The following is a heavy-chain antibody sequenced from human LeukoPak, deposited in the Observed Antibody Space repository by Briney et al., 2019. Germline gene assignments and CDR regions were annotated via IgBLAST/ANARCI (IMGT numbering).Heavy chain of an antibody. CDR2: ISAYNGNT. Sequence: GASVKVSCKASGYTFTSYGISWVRQAPGQGLEWMGWISAYNGNTNYAQKLQGRVTMTTDTSTSTAYMELRSLRSDDTAVYYCARDIPTVVTPDRRSKFDYWGQGTLVTVSS. J-gene: IGHJ4*02. CDR3: ARDIPTVVTPDRRSKFDY. D-gene: IGHD4-23*01. V-gene: IGHV1-18*01. CDR1: GYTFTSYG.